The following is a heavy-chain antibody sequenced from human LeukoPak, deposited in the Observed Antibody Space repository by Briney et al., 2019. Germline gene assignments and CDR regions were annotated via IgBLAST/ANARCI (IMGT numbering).Heavy chain of an antibody. CDR3: ARNVRTTVTTTWYFDL. V-gene: IGHV3-66*01. D-gene: IGHD4-17*01. CDR2: IYSGGST. J-gene: IGHJ2*01. Sequence: GGSLRLSCAASGFTVSSNYMSWVRQAPGKGLEWVSVIYSGGSTYYADSVKGRFAISRDNSKNTLYLQMNSLRAEDTAVYYCARNVRTTVTTTWYFDLWGRGTLVTVSS. CDR1: GFTVSSNY.